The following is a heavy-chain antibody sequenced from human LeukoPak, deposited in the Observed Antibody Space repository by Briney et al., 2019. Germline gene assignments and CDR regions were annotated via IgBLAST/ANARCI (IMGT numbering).Heavy chain of an antibody. CDR1: GFTFSDYY. CDR2: ISSSGSTT. J-gene: IGHJ6*03. D-gene: IGHD1-26*01. V-gene: IGHV3-11*01. Sequence: GGSLRLSCAASGFTFSDYYMSWIRQAPGKGLEWVSYISSSGSTTYYADSVKGRFTISRDNAKNSLYLQMNSLRAEDTAVFYCASNGIGGIYYYYYMDVWGKGTTVTVSS. CDR3: ASNGIGGIYYYYYMDV.